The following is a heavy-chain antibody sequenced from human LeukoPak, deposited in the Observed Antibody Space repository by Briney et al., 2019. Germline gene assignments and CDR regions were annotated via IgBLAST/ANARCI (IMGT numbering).Heavy chain of an antibody. CDR1: GGSFSGYY. Sequence: SETLSLTCAVYGGSFSGYYWSWIRQPPGKGLEWIGEINHSGSTNYNPSLKSRVTMSLDRSKNHLSLTLTSVTAADTAVYYCSRESGAFSPFGYWGQRTLVTVSS. J-gene: IGHJ4*02. CDR3: SRESGAFSPFGY. CDR2: INHSGST. V-gene: IGHV4-34*01. D-gene: IGHD1-26*01.